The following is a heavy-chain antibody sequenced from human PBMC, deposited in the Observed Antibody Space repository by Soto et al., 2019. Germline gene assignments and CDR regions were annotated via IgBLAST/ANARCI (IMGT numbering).Heavy chain of an antibody. CDR2: ISGGGGTT. CDR1: GFTFSNYA. V-gene: IGHV3-23*01. Sequence: EVLLLESGGGLVQPGGSLRLSCAASGFTFSNYAMSWVRQAPGKGLEWVSAISGGGGTTYYAGSVKGRFTISRDNSKNTLFLQMNSLRAEDTAVYYCAKFFVETGESSGWPWSFHYWGQGTLVTVSS. CDR3: AKFFVETGESSGWPWSFHY. J-gene: IGHJ4*02. D-gene: IGHD6-25*01.